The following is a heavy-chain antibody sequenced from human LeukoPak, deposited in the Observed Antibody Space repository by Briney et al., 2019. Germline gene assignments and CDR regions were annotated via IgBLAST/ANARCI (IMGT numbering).Heavy chain of an antibody. CDR2: INPSGVST. CDR1: GYTFSSYY. Sequence: ASVKVSCKASGYTFSSYYMHWVRQAPGQGLEWMGMINPSGVSTSYAQKFQGRVTMTSDTSTSTVYMELSSLRSEDTAVYYCARGDHCSRSSCYTPYYYYGMDVWGQGTTVTVSS. CDR3: ARGDHCSRSSCYTPYYYYGMDV. V-gene: IGHV1-46*01. D-gene: IGHD2-2*02. J-gene: IGHJ6*02.